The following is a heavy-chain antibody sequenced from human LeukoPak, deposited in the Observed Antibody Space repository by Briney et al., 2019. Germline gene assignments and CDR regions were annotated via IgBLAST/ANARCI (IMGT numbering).Heavy chain of an antibody. V-gene: IGHV1-69*13. Sequence: SVKVSCKASGGTFSSYAISWVRQAPGQGLEWMGGIIPIFGTANYAQKFQGRVTITADESTSTAYMELSSQRSEDTAVYYCARDQGDIVATSNLFDYWGQGTLVTVSS. J-gene: IGHJ4*02. D-gene: IGHD5-12*01. CDR2: IIPIFGTA. CDR1: GGTFSSYA. CDR3: ARDQGDIVATSNLFDY.